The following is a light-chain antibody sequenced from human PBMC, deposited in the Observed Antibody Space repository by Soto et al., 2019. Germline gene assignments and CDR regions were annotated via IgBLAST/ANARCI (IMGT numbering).Light chain of an antibody. CDR1: QSVSSN. CDR2: GAS. J-gene: IGKJ1*01. V-gene: IGKV3-15*01. CDR3: QQYNTWPRT. Sequence: EIVMTQSPATLSVSPGERATLSCRASQSVSSNLAWYQQNPGQAPRLLIYGASTRATGIPARFSGSGSGTEFPLTSGSLQSEDFAVYYCQQYNTWPRTFGQGTKVEIK.